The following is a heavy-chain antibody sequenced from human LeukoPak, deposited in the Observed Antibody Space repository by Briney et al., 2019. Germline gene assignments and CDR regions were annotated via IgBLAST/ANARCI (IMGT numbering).Heavy chain of an antibody. CDR1: GFTFNSYR. CDR2: IVGSGSTI. D-gene: IGHD1-26*01. CDR3: AREYSGSYHAFDI. Sequence: GGSLRLSCVASGFTFNSYRMNWVRQAPGEGLEWVSHIVGSGSTIHYADSVKDRFTVSRDNAKSSLYLQMNSLRDEDTAVYYCAREYSGSYHAFDIWGQGTMVTVSS. J-gene: IGHJ3*02. V-gene: IGHV3-48*02.